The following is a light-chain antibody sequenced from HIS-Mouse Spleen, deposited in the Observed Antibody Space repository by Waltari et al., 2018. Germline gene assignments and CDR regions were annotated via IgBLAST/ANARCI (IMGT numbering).Light chain of an antibody. CDR2: DVS. Sequence: QSALTQPASVSGSPGQSITISCTGTSSDVGVYKYVSWYQQHPGKAPKLMIYDVSNRPSGVSNRFSGSKSGNTASLTISGLQAEDEADYYCSSYTSSSFNVVFGGGTKLTVL. V-gene: IGLV2-14*03. CDR3: SSYTSSSFNVV. J-gene: IGLJ2*01. CDR1: SSDVGVYKY.